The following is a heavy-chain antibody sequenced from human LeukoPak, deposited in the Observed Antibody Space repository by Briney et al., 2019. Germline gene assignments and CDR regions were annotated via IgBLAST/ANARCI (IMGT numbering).Heavy chain of an antibody. Sequence: ASVKVSCKASGYTFTSYYIHWVRQAPGQGLQWMGGINPSGGSTGYAQKFQGRVTMTRDMSTSTVYMELSSLRSEDSAVYYCARVADAFDFWGQGTMVTVSS. J-gene: IGHJ3*01. V-gene: IGHV1-46*01. CDR2: INPSGGST. CDR3: ARVADAFDF. CDR1: GYTFTSYY.